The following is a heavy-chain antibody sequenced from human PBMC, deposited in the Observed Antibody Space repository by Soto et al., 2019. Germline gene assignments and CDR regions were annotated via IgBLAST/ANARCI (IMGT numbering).Heavy chain of an antibody. Sequence: SDTLSLTCTVCGVSISSGGYYWNWIRQHPGKCLEWIGYTYYSGNTYYNPSLESRVTLSVDTSKNQFSPRLGSVSAADTAVYYCASDYPSALDVAVYFDVWGPGTSVTVSS. CDR2: TYYSGNT. CDR1: GVSISSGGYY. D-gene: IGHD6-19*01. CDR3: ASDYPSALDVAVYFDV. J-gene: IGHJ4*02. V-gene: IGHV4-31*03.